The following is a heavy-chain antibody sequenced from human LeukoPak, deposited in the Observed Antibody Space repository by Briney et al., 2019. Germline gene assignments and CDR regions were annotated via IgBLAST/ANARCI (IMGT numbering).Heavy chain of an antibody. V-gene: IGHV3-74*03. CDR2: IDNDGHGI. Sequence: GGSLRLSCAASGFTFSGYWMHWVRQGPEKGLELVSRIDNDGHGILYADSVKGRFTTSRDNAKDTLYLQMNSLRFEDTAVYYCATGGGWVPSFGVVTHIDVWGKGTTVTVSS. D-gene: IGHD3-3*01. CDR1: GFTFSGYW. J-gene: IGHJ6*03. CDR3: ATGGGWVPSFGVVTHIDV.